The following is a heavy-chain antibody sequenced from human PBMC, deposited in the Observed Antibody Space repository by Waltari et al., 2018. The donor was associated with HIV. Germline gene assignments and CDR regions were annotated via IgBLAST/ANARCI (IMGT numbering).Heavy chain of an antibody. J-gene: IGHJ4*02. D-gene: IGHD6-13*01. CDR3: ARGLRIAAAGTIGFNY. V-gene: IGHV1-8*01. CDR1: GYTFTSYD. CDR2: MNPNRGNT. Sequence: QVQLVQSGAEVKKPGASVKVSCKASGYTFTSYDTNWVRQATGQGPEWMGWMNPNRGNTGYAQKFQGRVTMTRNTSISTAYMELSSLRSEDTAVYYCARGLRIAAAGTIGFNYWGQGTLVTVSS.